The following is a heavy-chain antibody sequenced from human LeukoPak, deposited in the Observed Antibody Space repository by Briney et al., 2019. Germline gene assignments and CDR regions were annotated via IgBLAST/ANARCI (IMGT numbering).Heavy chain of an antibody. D-gene: IGHD3-22*01. CDR3: ARGTTYYYDSSGYCTWFDP. CDR1: GGPLSRYY. CDR2: IHSSGRT. Sequence: PSETLSLTRTVSGGPLSRYYWRWIRQPAGKGLEWIRRIHSSGRTNYNPSLKSRVTMSVDTSKNQFSLKLSSVTAADTAVYYCARGTTYYYDSSGYCTWFDPWGQGTLVTVSS. J-gene: IGHJ5*02. V-gene: IGHV4-4*07.